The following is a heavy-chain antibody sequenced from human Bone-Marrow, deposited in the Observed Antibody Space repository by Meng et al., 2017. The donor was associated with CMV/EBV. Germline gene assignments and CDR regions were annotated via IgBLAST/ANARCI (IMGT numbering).Heavy chain of an antibody. J-gene: IGHJ5*02. CDR3: TTDVLLWFGELLQGSGWFDP. Sequence: AWMRWVRQAPGKGLEWVGRIESKIDGGTTDYAAPVKGRFTISRDDSKNTLFLQMNSLKTEDTAVYYCTTDVLLWFGELLQGSGWFDPWGQGTLVTVSS. D-gene: IGHD3-10*01. CDR2: IESKIDGGTT. V-gene: IGHV3-15*04. CDR1: AW.